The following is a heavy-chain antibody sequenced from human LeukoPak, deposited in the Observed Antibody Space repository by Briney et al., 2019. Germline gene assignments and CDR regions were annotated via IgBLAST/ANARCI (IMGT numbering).Heavy chain of an antibody. CDR1: GFTVISNY. Sequence: SGGSLRLSCAASGFTVISNYMSWVRQAPGKGLEWVASINHNGNVNYYVDSVKGRFTISRDNAKNSLYLQMSNLRAEDTAVYFCARGGGLDVWGQGATVTVSS. J-gene: IGHJ6*02. CDR2: INHNGNVN. D-gene: IGHD3-16*01. CDR3: ARGGGLDV. V-gene: IGHV3-7*03.